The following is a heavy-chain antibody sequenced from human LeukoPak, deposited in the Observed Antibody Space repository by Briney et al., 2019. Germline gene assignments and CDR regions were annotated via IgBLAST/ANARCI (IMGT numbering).Heavy chain of an antibody. D-gene: IGHD3-22*01. CDR2: INPNSGGT. CDR1: GYTFTGYY. CDR3: ATARYDSSGTFGY. V-gene: IGHV1-2*02. J-gene: IGHJ4*02. Sequence: ASVKVSCKASGYTFTGYYMHWVRQAPGQGLEWMGWINPNSGGTNYAQKFQGRVTMTEDTSTDTAYMELSSLRSEDTAVYYCATARYDSSGTFGYWGQGTLVTVSS.